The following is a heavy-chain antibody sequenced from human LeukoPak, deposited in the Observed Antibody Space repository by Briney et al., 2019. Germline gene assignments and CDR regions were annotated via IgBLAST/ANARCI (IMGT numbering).Heavy chain of an antibody. J-gene: IGHJ5*02. Sequence: ASVKVSCKTSGYTFTSYDLNWVRQATGQGLEWMGWVNPNSGNTGYAQKFQGRVTMTRDTSISTAYMELSRLRSDDTAVYYCARDFRAAMVSDWFDPWGQGTLVTVSS. CDR2: VNPNSGNT. CDR3: ARDFRAAMVSDWFDP. V-gene: IGHV1-8*01. CDR1: GYTFTSYD. D-gene: IGHD5-18*01.